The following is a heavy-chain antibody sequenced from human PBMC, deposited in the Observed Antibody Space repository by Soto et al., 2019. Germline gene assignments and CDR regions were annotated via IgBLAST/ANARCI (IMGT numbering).Heavy chain of an antibody. D-gene: IGHD1-26*01. CDR1: GDSVSSNSAG. CDR3: ARGEQYSGRSFDY. Sequence: SQTLSLTCAITGDSVSSNSAGWSWVRQSPSRGLEWLGRTYYRSKWYYEYAVSGRGRITINPDTSKNQDSLQLNSVTPEDTAVYFCARGEQYSGRSFDYWGQGTLVTVSS. V-gene: IGHV6-1*01. CDR2: TYYRSKWYY. J-gene: IGHJ4*01.